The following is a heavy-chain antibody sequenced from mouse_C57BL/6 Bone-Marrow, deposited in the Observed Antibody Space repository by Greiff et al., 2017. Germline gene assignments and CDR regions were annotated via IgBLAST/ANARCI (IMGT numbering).Heavy chain of an antibody. J-gene: IGHJ2*01. CDR1: GYTFTDHF. CDR3: GKVCGDY. D-gene: IGHD2-10*02. CDR2: VYPLSGGT. Sequence: VQLQQSGAELANPGASVTLSCKASGYTFTDHFMNWVKKRPGQGLEWIGMVYPLSGGTSYNQKFMGKATFSVDPSSSTVYMVLNSLTSEDPAVYYCGKVCGDYWGQGTMLTVSS. V-gene: IGHV1-11*01.